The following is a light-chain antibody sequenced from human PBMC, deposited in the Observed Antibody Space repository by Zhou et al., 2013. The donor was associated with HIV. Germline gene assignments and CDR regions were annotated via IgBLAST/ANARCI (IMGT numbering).Light chain of an antibody. CDR2: DAS. Sequence: DIQMTQSPSTLSTSIGDRVTITCRASQGIRSWLAWYQQKPGKAPKLLIYDASNLETGVPSRFSGSGSGTDFTFTISSLQPEDIATYYCQQHDNLPPTFGGGTKVEIK. J-gene: IGKJ4*01. CDR3: QQHDNLPPT. V-gene: IGKV1-33*01. CDR1: QGIRSW.